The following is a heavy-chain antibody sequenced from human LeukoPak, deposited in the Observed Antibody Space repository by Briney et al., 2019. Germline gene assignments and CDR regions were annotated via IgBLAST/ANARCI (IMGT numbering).Heavy chain of an antibody. CDR3: ARDGIAVAGTRYYYYMDV. D-gene: IGHD6-19*01. V-gene: IGHV3-48*04. Sequence: GGSLRLSCAASGFTFSSHGMNWVRQAPGKGLEWVSYISSSGSTIYYADSVKGRFTISRDNAKNSLYLQMNSLRAEDTAVYYCARDGIAVAGTRYYYYMDVWGKGTTVTISS. CDR1: GFTFSSHG. CDR2: ISSSGSTI. J-gene: IGHJ6*03.